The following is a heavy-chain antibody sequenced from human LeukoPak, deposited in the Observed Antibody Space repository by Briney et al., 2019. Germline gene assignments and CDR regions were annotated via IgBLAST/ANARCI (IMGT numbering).Heavy chain of an antibody. D-gene: IGHD1-26*01. V-gene: IGHV1-18*04. J-gene: IGHJ4*02. CDR3: ARDRSPLGY. Sequence: ASVKVSCKASGYTFTGYYMHWVRQAPGQGLEWMGWINAYNGNTNYAQKLQGRVTMTTDTSTSTAYMELRSLRSDDTAVYYCARDRSPLGYWGQGTLVTVSS. CDR2: INAYNGNT. CDR1: GYTFTGYY.